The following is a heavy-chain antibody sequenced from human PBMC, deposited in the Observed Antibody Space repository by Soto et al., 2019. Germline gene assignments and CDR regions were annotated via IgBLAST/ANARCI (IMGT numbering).Heavy chain of an antibody. CDR3: ARAFR. D-gene: IGHD3-3*02. CDR1: GFPLRSYW. J-gene: IGHJ4*02. CDR2: INQDGSET. Sequence: EVQLVESGGGLVQRGGSLRLACEASGFPLRSYWMCWVRQAPGKGLEWVANINQDGSETYYVDSVKGRFTISRDNAKNSLYLQMNSLTDEDTAVYHCARAFRWGRGALVTVSS. V-gene: IGHV3-7*01.